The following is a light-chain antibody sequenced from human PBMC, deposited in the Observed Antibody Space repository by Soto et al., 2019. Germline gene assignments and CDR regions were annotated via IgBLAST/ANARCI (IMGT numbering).Light chain of an antibody. J-gene: IGKJ2*01. CDR3: QQYGTSPPYT. Sequence: EIVLTQSPVTLSLSPGERATLSCRASQSVSSSNLAWYQQKTGQAPRLLIYGTSSRATGIPDRFSGSGSGTEFTLTISRLEPEDFSAYYCQQYGTSPPYTFGQGTKVEIK. V-gene: IGKV3-20*01. CDR1: QSVSSSN. CDR2: GTS.